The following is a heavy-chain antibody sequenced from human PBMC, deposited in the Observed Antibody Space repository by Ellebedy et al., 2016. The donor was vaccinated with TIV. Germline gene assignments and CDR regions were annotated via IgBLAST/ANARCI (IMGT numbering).Heavy chain of an antibody. CDR1: GGTFSSYA. J-gene: IGHJ6*02. CDR2: IIPLSDTA. D-gene: IGHD2-15*01. CDR3: ARAAAIAPNYYYYGMDV. V-gene: IGHV1-69*13. Sequence: AASVKVSCKASGGTFSSYAISWVRQAPGQGLEWMGGIIPLSDTANYAQKFQGRVTITADESTSTAHMELSSLRSEDTAVYFCARAAAIAPNYYYYGMDVWGQGTTVTVSS.